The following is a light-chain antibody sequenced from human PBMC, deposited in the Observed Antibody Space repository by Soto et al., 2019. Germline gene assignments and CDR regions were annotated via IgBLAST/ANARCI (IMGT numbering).Light chain of an antibody. CDR3: VSNASSTTYV. V-gene: IGLV2-14*03. CDR1: SSDVGGSNF. CDR2: DVA. Sequence: QSVLTQPASVSDSPVQSITISCTGTSSDVGGSNFVSWYQQHPGKPPKLIIYDVANRPSGVSNRFSGSKSGSTASLIISRLQTEDEAHYYSVSNASSTTYVFGTAPKVTLL. J-gene: IGLJ1*01.